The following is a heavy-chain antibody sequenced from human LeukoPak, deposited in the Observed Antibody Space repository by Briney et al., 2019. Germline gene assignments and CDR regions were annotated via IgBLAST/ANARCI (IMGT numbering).Heavy chain of an antibody. CDR2: IYYSGST. CDR3: ARSSSSFHFDY. CDR1: GGSISSYY. V-gene: IGHV4-59*01. D-gene: IGHD6-6*01. J-gene: IGHJ4*02. Sequence: PSETLSLTCTVSGGSISSYYWSWIRQPPGKGLEWIGYIYYSGSTNHNPSLKSRVTISVDTSKNQFSLKLSSVTAADTAVYYCARSSSSFHFDYWGQGTLVTVSS.